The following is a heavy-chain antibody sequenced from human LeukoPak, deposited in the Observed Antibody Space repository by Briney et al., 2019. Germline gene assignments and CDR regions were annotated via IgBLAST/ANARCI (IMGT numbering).Heavy chain of an antibody. CDR1: GGSFSGYY. CDR2: INHSGST. Sequence: SETLSLTCAVYGGSFSGYYWSWIRQPPGKGLEWIGEINHSGSTNYNPSLKSRVTISVDTSKNHFSLKLSSVTAADTAVYYCARTQYSSSFYYYYYYMDVWGKGTTVTVSS. V-gene: IGHV4-34*01. D-gene: IGHD6-6*01. J-gene: IGHJ6*03. CDR3: ARTQYSSSFYYYYYYMDV.